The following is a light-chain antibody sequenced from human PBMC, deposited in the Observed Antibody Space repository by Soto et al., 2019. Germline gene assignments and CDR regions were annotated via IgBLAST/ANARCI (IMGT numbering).Light chain of an antibody. J-gene: IGKJ5*01. CDR1: QSVSID. CDR2: GAS. V-gene: IGKV3-15*01. CDR3: HQYNNWPPA. Sequence: EIVMTQSPATLSVSPGERATLSYRASQSVSIDLAWYQQKPGQTPRLLIYGASTGATGIPDRFSGSGSGTEFTLTISSLQSEDFALYYCHQYNNWPPAFGQGTRLEI.